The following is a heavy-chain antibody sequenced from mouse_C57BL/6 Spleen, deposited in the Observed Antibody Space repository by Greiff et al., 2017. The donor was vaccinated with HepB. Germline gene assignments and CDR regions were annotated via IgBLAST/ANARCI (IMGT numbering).Heavy chain of an antibody. CDR3: ARGGGLRDYFDY. CDR1: GYTFTSYW. Sequence: QVQLQQSGAELVMPGASVKLSCKASGYTFTSYWMHWVKQRPGQGLEWIGEIDPSDSYTNYNQKFKGKSTLTVDKSSSTAYMQLSSLTSEDSAVYYCARGGGLRDYFDYWGQGTTLTVSS. J-gene: IGHJ2*01. V-gene: IGHV1-69*01. CDR2: IDPSDSYT.